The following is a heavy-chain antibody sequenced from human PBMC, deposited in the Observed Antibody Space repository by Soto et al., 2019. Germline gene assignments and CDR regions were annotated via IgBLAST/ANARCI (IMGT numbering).Heavy chain of an antibody. CDR1: GYTFTSYA. Sequence: QVQLVQSGAEVKKPGASVKVSCKASGYTFTSYAMHWVRQAPGQRLEWMGWINAGNGNTKYSQKFQGRVTITRDTSASTAYMELSSLRSEDTAVYYCARDYYDSSGGTGLGNYFDYWGQGTLVTVSS. CDR2: INAGNGNT. V-gene: IGHV1-3*01. J-gene: IGHJ4*02. D-gene: IGHD3-22*01. CDR3: ARDYYDSSGGTGLGNYFDY.